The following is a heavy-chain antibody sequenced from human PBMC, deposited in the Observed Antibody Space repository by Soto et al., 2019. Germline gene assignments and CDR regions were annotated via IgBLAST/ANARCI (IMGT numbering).Heavy chain of an antibody. V-gene: IGHV1-69*13. CDR1: GGTFSSYA. Sequence: SVKVSCKASGGTFSSYAISWVRQAPGQGLEWMGGIIPIFGTANYARKFQGRVTITADESTSTAYMELSSLRSEDTAVYYCARGAVVVPAAIYEIDYWGQGTLVTVSS. CDR2: IIPIFGTA. J-gene: IGHJ4*02. D-gene: IGHD2-2*01. CDR3: ARGAVVVPAAIYEIDY.